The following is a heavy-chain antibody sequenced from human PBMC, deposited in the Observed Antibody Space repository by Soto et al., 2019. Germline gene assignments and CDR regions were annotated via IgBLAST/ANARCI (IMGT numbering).Heavy chain of an antibody. D-gene: IGHD6-13*01. CDR1: GYTFTGYY. V-gene: IGHV1-2*02. Sequence: QVQLVQSGAEVKKPGASVKVSCKASGYTFTGYYMHWVRQAPGQGLEWMGWINPNSGGTNYAQKCQGRVTMTRDTSISTAYMELSRLRSDDTAVYYCARALGAAAGTPSFDYWGQGTLVTVSS. CDR3: ARALGAAAGTPSFDY. CDR2: INPNSGGT. J-gene: IGHJ4*02.